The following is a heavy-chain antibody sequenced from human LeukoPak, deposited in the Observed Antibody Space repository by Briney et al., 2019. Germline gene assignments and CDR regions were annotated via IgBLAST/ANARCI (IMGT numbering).Heavy chain of an antibody. V-gene: IGHV3-23*01. Sequence: TGGSLRLSCAASGFTFSSYAMSWVRQAPGKGLEWVSTISGSGGSAYYADSVTGRFTISRDNSKNTLYLQMNSLRAEDTAVYYCAKSLYSGSYSYFDYWGQGTLVTVSS. J-gene: IGHJ4*02. CDR3: AKSLYSGSYSYFDY. CDR1: GFTFSSYA. CDR2: ISGSGGSA. D-gene: IGHD1-26*01.